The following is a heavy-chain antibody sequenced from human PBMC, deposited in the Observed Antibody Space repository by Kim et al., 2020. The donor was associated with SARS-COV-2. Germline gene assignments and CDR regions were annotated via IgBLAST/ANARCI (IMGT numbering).Heavy chain of an antibody. D-gene: IGHD6-13*01. Sequence: GGSLRLSCAASGFTLSSYWMHWVRQAPGKGLVWVSRIKSDGSSTSYADSVKGRFTISRDNAKNTLFLQMNSLRAEDTAVYYCARAAAGNWFDPWGQGTLV. J-gene: IGHJ5*02. V-gene: IGHV3-74*01. CDR2: IKSDGSST. CDR3: ARAAAGNWFDP. CDR1: GFTLSSYW.